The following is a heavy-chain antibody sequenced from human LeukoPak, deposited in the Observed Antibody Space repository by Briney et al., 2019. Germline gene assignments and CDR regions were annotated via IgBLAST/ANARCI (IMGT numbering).Heavy chain of an antibody. D-gene: IGHD6-19*01. Sequence: GASVKVSCKASGYTFTGYYMHWVRQAPGQGLEWMGWINPTSGGTNYAQNFQGRVTMTRDTSISTAYMELSRLRSDDTAVYYCASNGGYSSGWPVDYWGQGTLVTVSS. CDR2: INPTSGGT. CDR3: ASNGGYSSGWPVDY. J-gene: IGHJ4*02. V-gene: IGHV1-2*02. CDR1: GYTFTGYY.